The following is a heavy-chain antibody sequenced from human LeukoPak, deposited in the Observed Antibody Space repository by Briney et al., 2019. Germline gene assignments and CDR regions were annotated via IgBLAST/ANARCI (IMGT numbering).Heavy chain of an antibody. CDR1: GFTFTTYW. D-gene: IGHD6-13*01. CDR2: ISTSGSTI. CDR3: ATSRGSWPDYFDY. Sequence: GGSLRLSCAASGFTFTTYWMTWVRQAPGKGLDWVSYISTSGSTIYYADSVKGRFTISRDNAKNSLYLQMNSLRAEDTAVYYCATSRGSWPDYFDYWGQGTLVTVSS. J-gene: IGHJ4*02. V-gene: IGHV3-48*03.